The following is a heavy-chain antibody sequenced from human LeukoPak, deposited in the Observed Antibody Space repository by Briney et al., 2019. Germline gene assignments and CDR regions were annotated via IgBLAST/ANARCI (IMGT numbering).Heavy chain of an antibody. CDR3: AKEGVGYDSSGSPNFDI. J-gene: IGHJ3*02. V-gene: IGHV3-23*01. CDR2: ISGSGGST. D-gene: IGHD3-22*01. CDR1: GFTFSSYA. Sequence: GGSLRLSCAASGFTFSSYAMSWVRQAPGKGLEWVSAISGSGGSTYCADSVKGRFTISRDNSKNTLYLQMNSLRAEDTAVYYCAKEGVGYDSSGSPNFDIWGQGTMVTVSS.